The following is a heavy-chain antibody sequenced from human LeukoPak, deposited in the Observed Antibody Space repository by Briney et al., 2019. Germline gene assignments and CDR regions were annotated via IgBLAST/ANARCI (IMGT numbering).Heavy chain of an antibody. CDR3: ARDAAAGIAAAGPFDY. V-gene: IGHV4-59*01. J-gene: IGHJ4*02. CDR2: IYYSGST. CDR1: GGSISSYY. Sequence: PSETLSLTCTVSGGSISSYYWSWIRQPPGKGLEWIGYIYYSGSTNYNPSLKSRVTISVDTSKNQFSLKLSSVTAADTAVYYCARDAAAGIAAAGPFDYWGQGTLVTVSS. D-gene: IGHD6-13*01.